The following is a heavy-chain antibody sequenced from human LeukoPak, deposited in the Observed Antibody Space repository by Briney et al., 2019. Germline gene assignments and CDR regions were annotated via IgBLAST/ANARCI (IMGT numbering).Heavy chain of an antibody. CDR3: TRAWSGGSDAFDI. D-gene: IGHD3-3*01. V-gene: IGHV1-8*01. J-gene: IGHJ3*02. CDR1: GYTFSNYD. CDR2: MNPSSGNT. Sequence: GASVKVSCKASGYTFSNYDISWVRRATGQGLEWMGWMNPSSGNTGYAQKFQGRVTMTWSTSMTTAYMELSSLRSEDTAMYYCTRAWSGGSDAFDIWGQGTMVTVSS.